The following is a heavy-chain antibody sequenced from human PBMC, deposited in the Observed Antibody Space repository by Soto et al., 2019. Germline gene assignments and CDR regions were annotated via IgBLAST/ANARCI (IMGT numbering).Heavy chain of an antibody. CDR3: TRGGDWAFDY. J-gene: IGHJ4*02. CDR1: GDSISSDKW. D-gene: IGHD2-21*02. Sequence: QVQLQESGPGLVKPSETLSLTCAVFGDSISSDKWWSWVRQPPGKGLEWIGEIHHWKSTNYNPSPKSRVTISVYKSKNQFSLNLNSVTAADTAMYFCTRGGDWAFDYWGQGTLVTVSS. V-gene: IGHV4-4*02. CDR2: IHHWKST.